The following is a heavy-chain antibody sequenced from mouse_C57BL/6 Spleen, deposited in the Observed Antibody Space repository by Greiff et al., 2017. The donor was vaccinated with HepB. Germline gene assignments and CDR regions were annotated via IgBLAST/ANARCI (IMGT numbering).Heavy chain of an antibody. CDR2: IDPNSGGT. CDR1: GYTFTSYW. CDR3: ARDTTVVADYYYAMDY. V-gene: IGHV1-72*01. Sequence: VQLQQPGAELVKPGASVKLSCKASGYTFTSYWMHWVKQRPARGLEWIGRIDPNSGGTKYNEKFKSKATLTVDKPSSTAYMQLSSLTSEDSAVYYCARDTTVVADYYYAMDYWGQGTSVTVSS. D-gene: IGHD1-1*01. J-gene: IGHJ4*01.